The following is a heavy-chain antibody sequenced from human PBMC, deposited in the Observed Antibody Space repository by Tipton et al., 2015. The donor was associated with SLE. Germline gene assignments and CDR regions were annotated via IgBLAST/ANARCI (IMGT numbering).Heavy chain of an antibody. CDR2: INHSGGT. CDR1: GGSFSGYY. CDR3: ARGGTASRPEGFDY. D-gene: IGHD2-8*02. Sequence: TLSLTCAVYGGSFSGYYWRWIRQPPGKGLEWIGEINHSGGTNYNPSLKSRVTISVDTSKNQFSLKLSSVTAADTAVYYCARGGTASRPEGFDYWGQGTLVTVSA. J-gene: IGHJ4*02. V-gene: IGHV4-34*01.